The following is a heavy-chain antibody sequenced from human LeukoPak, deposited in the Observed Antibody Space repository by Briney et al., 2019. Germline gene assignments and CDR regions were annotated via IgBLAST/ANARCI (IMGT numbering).Heavy chain of an antibody. V-gene: IGHV3-23*01. CDR2: ISGSGGST. J-gene: IGHJ4*02. Sequence: GGSLRLSCAASGFTFSSYAMSWVRQAPGKGLEWVSAISGSGGSTYYADSVKGRFTISTDNSKNTLYLQMNSLRAEDTAVYYCAKDLRWLPQGIFDYWGQGTLVTVSS. CDR3: AKDLRWLPQGIFDY. CDR1: GFTFSSYA. D-gene: IGHD5-24*01.